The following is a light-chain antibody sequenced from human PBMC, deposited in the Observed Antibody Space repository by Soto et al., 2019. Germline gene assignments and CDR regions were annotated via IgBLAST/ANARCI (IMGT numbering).Light chain of an antibody. CDR1: QNSYYN. CDR3: LQYHNLWA. J-gene: IGKJ1*01. CDR2: RAS. Sequence: ILMTQSPATVSVSPGESATLSCRASQNSYYNVAWYPHRPGQAPRLLIYRASTRAPGVPARFSGSGSGTEFTLTISSLQPEDFTVYSCLQYHNLWAFGQGTKVEI. V-gene: IGKV3-15*01.